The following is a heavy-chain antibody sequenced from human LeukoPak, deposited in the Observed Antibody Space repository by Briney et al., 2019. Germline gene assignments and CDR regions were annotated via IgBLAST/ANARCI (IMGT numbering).Heavy chain of an antibody. CDR3: ASGPPIRY. CDR1: GFTFSSYS. CDR2: ISSSSSYI. Sequence: GGSLRLSCAASGFTFSSYSMNWVRQAPGKGLEWVSSISSSSSYIYYAVSVKGRFTISRDNAKNSLYLQMNSLRAEDTAVYYCASGPPIRYWGQGTLVTVSS. D-gene: IGHD3/OR15-3a*01. V-gene: IGHV3-21*01. J-gene: IGHJ4*02.